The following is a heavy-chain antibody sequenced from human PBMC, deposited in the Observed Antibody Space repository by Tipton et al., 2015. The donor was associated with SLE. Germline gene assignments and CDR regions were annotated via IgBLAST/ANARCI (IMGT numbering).Heavy chain of an antibody. Sequence: LRLSCAVYGGSFSGYYWSWIRQPPGKGPEWIGEINHSGSTYYNPSLESRVTISVDTSKNQFSLKMRFVTAADTAVYYCARTYYDVLTGYSYFDYWGQGTLVTVSS. CDR2: INHSGST. CDR3: ARTYYDVLTGYSYFDY. J-gene: IGHJ4*02. D-gene: IGHD3-9*01. V-gene: IGHV4-34*01. CDR1: GGSFSGYY.